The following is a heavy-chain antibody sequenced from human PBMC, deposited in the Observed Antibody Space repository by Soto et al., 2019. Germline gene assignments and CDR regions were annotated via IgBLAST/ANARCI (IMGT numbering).Heavy chain of an antibody. V-gene: IGHV4-59*01. CDR2: IYYSGST. CDR3: AGGFGVGGLN. Sequence: SETLSLTCTVSGGSISSYYCSWIRQPPGKGLEWIGYIYYSGSTNYNPSLKSRVTISVDTSKNQFSLKLSSVTAADTAVYYCAGGFGVGGLNWGQGTLVTVSS. CDR1: GGSISSYY. J-gene: IGHJ4*01. D-gene: IGHD3-16*01.